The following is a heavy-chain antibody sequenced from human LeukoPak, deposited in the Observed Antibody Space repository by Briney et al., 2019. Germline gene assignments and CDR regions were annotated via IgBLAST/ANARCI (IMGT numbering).Heavy chain of an antibody. CDR1: GGSFSGYY. J-gene: IGHJ6*04. V-gene: IGHV4-34*01. CDR3: AERLRFLGPMDV. CDR2: INHSGST. Sequence: SETLSLTCAVYGGSFSGYYWSWIRQPPGKGLEWIGEINHSGSTNYNPSLKSRVTISVDTSKNQFSLKLSSVTAADTAVYYCAERLRFLGPMDVWGKGTTVTVSS. D-gene: IGHD3-3*01.